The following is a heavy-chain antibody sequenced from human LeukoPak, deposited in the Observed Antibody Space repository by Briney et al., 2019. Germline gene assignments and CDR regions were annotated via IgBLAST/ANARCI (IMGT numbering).Heavy chain of an antibody. CDR1: GYSFTTYA. V-gene: IGHV1-18*01. CDR2: INAYNGVT. D-gene: IGHD2-8*02. J-gene: IGHJ4*02. CDR3: VREESGGYFDY. Sequence: ASVTVSCKASGYSFTTYAISWLRQAPGQGLEWMGWINAYNGVTNYPQKFQGRVTMSTDTSTTTAYMELRSLISDDTAVYYCVREESGGYFDYWGQGTLVTVSS.